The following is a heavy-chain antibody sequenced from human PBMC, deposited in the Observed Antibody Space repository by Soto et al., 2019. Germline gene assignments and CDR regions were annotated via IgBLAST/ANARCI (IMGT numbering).Heavy chain of an antibody. CDR3: ARSLGYCSGGSCYSRPSNAFDI. CDR1: GYTFTDYY. Sequence: GASVKVSCKASGYTFTDYYMHWVRQAPGQGLEWMGWINPNSGGTNYAQKFQDWVTMTRDTSLSTAYMEVSRLRSDDTAVYYCARSLGYCSGGSCYSRPSNAFDIWGQGTMVTVSS. CDR2: INPNSGGT. D-gene: IGHD2-15*01. J-gene: IGHJ3*02. V-gene: IGHV1-2*04.